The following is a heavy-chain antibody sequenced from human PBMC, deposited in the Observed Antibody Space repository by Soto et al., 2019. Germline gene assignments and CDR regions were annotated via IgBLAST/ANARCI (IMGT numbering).Heavy chain of an antibody. Sequence: QLQLVESGGGVVQPGRSLRLSYAASGFTFSNYIMHWVRQAPGKGLEWVAFISYDGSNKDYADSVKGRFTISRDNSKNTLYLQLSSLRPEDTAVYYCAGGDTYYAMGVWGQGTTVTVSS. D-gene: IGHD5-18*01. J-gene: IGHJ6*02. V-gene: IGHV3-30-3*01. CDR1: GFTFSNYI. CDR2: ISYDGSNK. CDR3: AGGDTYYAMGV.